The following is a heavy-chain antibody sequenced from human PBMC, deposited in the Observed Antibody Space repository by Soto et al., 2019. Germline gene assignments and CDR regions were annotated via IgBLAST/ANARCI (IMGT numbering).Heavy chain of an antibody. J-gene: IGHJ4*02. V-gene: IGHV2-5*02. CDR1: GFSLSTSGVG. Sequence: QITLKESGPTLVKPTQTLTLTCTFSGFSLSTSGVGVGWIRQPPGKALEWLALIYWDDGKRYSPSLKSRLTITKDTSKNQVVLTMTNMDPVDPATYYCAHRQEREYYFDYWGQGTLVTVSS. CDR3: AHRQEREYYFDY. CDR2: IYWDDGK.